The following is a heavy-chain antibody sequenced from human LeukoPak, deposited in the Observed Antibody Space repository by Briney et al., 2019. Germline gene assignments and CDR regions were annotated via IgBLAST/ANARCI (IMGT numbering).Heavy chain of an antibody. J-gene: IGHJ4*02. CDR2: IYYSGST. CDR3: ARHSAVTTFALHY. Sequence: LETLSLTCTVSGGSISSSSYYWGWIRQPPGKGLEWIGSIYYSGSTYYNPSLKSRVTISVDTSKNQSSLKLSSVTAADTAVYYCARHSAVTTFALHYWGQGTLVTVSA. V-gene: IGHV4-39*01. D-gene: IGHD4-11*01. CDR1: GGSISSSSYY.